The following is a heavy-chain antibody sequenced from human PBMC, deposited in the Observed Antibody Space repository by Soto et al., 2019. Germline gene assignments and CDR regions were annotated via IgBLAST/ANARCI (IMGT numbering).Heavy chain of an antibody. Sequence: EVQLVESGGGLVQPGGSLRLSCAAPGFTFSSYSMNWVRQAPGKGLEWVSYISSSSSTIYYADSVKGRFTISRDNAKNSLYLQMNSLRDEDTAVYYCARAVAARFGYYYYGMDVWGQGTTVTVSS. D-gene: IGHD6-6*01. CDR3: ARAVAARFGYYYYGMDV. J-gene: IGHJ6*02. CDR1: GFTFSSYS. V-gene: IGHV3-48*02. CDR2: ISSSSSTI.